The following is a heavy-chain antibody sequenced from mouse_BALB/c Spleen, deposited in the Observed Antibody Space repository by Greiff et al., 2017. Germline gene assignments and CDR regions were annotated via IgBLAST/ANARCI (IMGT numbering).Heavy chain of an antibody. CDR1: GFTFTDYY. D-gene: IGHD1-1*01. Sequence: EVKVVESGGGLVQPGGSLRLSCATSGFTFTDYYMSWVRQPPGKALEWLGFFRNKANGYTTEYSASVKGRFTISRDNSQSILYLQMNTLRAEDSATNYCARDYYYGSPWFAYWGQGTLVTVSA. J-gene: IGHJ3*01. CDR3: ARDYYYGSPWFAY. V-gene: IGHV7-3*02. CDR2: FRNKANGYTT.